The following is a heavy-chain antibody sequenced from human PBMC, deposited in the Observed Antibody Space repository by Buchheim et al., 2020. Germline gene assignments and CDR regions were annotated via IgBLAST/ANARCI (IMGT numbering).Heavy chain of an antibody. CDR1: GGSISSYY. Sequence: QVQLQESGPGLVKPSETLSLTCTVSGGSISSYYGSWIRQPPGKGLEWIGYIYYSGSTNYNPSLKSRVTISVDTSKNQFSLKPSSVTAADTAVYYCARDRSMVRGVSYYGMDVWGQGTT. CDR3: ARDRSMVRGVSYYGMDV. J-gene: IGHJ6*02. CDR2: IYYSGST. V-gene: IGHV4-59*01. D-gene: IGHD3-10*01.